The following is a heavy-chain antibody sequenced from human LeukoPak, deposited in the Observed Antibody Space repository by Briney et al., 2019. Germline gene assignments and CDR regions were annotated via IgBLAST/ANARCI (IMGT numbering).Heavy chain of an antibody. V-gene: IGHV3-74*01. D-gene: IGHD3-16*01. Sequence: PGRSLRLSCAASASTSIGFWTHWIRAAPRRGLLWVSRITTDGRSTTYADSVKGRLTISRDNAENTLYLQMNSLRVEDTAVYYCARGRYGMDVWGQGTTVTVSS. CDR2: ITTDGRST. J-gene: IGHJ6*02. CDR1: ASTSIGFW. CDR3: ARGRYGMDV.